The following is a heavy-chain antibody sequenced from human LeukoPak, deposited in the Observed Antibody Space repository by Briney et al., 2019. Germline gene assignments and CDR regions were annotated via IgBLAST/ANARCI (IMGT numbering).Heavy chain of an antibody. D-gene: IGHD5-18*01. Sequence: PGGSLRPSCAASWFSASSNYISGVRQPPGKGREWVSLIYSGGSTYYAESVKGRFTIPRDNSKNTLYLQMRSLRAEDTAVYYCTRGPRGYPYYFYYWGQGTLVTVSS. CDR2: IYSGGST. CDR3: TRGPRGYPYYFYY. CDR1: WFSASSNY. V-gene: IGHV3-53*05. J-gene: IGHJ4*02.